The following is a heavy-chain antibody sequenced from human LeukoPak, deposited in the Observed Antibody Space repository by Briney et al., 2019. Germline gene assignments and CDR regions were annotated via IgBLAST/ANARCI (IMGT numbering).Heavy chain of an antibody. Sequence: PGGSLRLSCAASGFTFSSYWMSWVRQAPGKGLEWVAVIWYDGSNKYYADSVKGRFTISRDNSKNTLYLQMNSLRAEDTAVYYCARAHLYTCGGDCYTINAFDIWGQGTMVTVSS. CDR3: ARAHLYTCGGDCYTINAFDI. CDR1: GFTFSSYW. J-gene: IGHJ3*02. D-gene: IGHD2-21*02. V-gene: IGHV3-33*08. CDR2: IWYDGSNK.